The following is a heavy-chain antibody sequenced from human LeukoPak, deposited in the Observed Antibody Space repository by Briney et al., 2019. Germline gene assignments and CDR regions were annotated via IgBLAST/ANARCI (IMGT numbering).Heavy chain of an antibody. CDR3: ARAGSTNSWFDP. CDR2: ISSWSSFI. J-gene: IGHJ5*02. D-gene: IGHD2-2*01. CDR1: GFAFDTYS. Sequence: GGSLRLSCAASGFAFDTYSMTWVRQAPGKGLEWVSSISSWSSFIYSADSVTGRFTISRDNAKNSLYLQMNSLRAEDTVVYYSARAGSTNSWFDPWGQGTLVIVSS. V-gene: IGHV3-21*01.